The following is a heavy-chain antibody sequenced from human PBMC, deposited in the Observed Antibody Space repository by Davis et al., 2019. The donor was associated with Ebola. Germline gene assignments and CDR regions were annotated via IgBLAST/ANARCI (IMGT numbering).Heavy chain of an antibody. Sequence: GESLKISCAASGFTFSSYWMHWVRQAPGKGLVWVSRINSDGSSTSYADSVKGRFTISRDNSKNTLYLQMNSLRAEDTSVYYCAKAWGIVVVPAARPLYYWGQGTLVTVSS. D-gene: IGHD2-2*01. V-gene: IGHV3-74*01. J-gene: IGHJ4*02. CDR2: INSDGSST. CDR3: AKAWGIVVVPAARPLYY. CDR1: GFTFSSYW.